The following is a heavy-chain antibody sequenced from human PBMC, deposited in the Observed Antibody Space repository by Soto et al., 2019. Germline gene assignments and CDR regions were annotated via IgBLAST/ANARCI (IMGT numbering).Heavy chain of an antibody. CDR3: ARFRGYSSSWYYYYYGVDV. CDR2: IDPSDSYT. Sequence: GESLKISCKGSGYSFTSYWISWVRQMPGKGLEWMGRIDPSDSYTNYSPSFQGHVTISADKSISTAYLQWSSLKASDTAMYYCARFRGYSSSWYYYYYGVDVWGQGTTVTVSS. J-gene: IGHJ6*02. CDR1: GYSFTSYW. V-gene: IGHV5-10-1*01. D-gene: IGHD6-13*01.